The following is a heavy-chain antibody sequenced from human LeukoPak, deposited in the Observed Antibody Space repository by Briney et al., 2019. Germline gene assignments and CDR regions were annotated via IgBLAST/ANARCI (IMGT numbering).Heavy chain of an antibody. CDR3: ARDHHLIRGLFDY. D-gene: IGHD3-10*01. Sequence: KSGGSLRLSCAASGFTFSTHSMNWVRQAPGKGLEWVSSISSSSSYIYYADSVKGRFTISRDNAKNSLSLQMNGLRAEDTAVYYCARDHHLIRGLFDYWGQGTLVTVSS. V-gene: IGHV3-21*01. J-gene: IGHJ4*02. CDR1: GFTFSTHS. CDR2: ISSSSSYI.